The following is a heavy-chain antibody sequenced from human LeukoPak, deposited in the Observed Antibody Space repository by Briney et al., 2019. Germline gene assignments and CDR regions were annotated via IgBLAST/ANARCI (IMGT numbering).Heavy chain of an antibody. CDR1: GYTFTSYY. Sequence: ASVKVSCKASGYTFTSYYMHWVRQALGQGLEWMGIINPSGGNTNYAQKLQGRVTMTTDTSTSTAYMELRSLRSDDTAVYYCARDGRPHYYGSGSYYTAWGRGTLVTVSS. D-gene: IGHD3-10*01. CDR3: ARDGRPHYYGSGSYYTA. CDR2: INPSGGNT. J-gene: IGHJ2*01. V-gene: IGHV1-46*01.